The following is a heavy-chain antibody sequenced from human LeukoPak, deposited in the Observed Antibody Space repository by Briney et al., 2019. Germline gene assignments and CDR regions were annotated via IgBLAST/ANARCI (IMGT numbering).Heavy chain of an antibody. Sequence: SETLSLTCTVSGGSISSYYWSWIRQPPGKGLEWIAYIYYSGSTNYNPSLKSRVTISLDTSKNQFFLKLSSVTAADTAIYYCARVGGYNDAFDIWGQGTMVTVPS. CDR1: GGSISSYY. J-gene: IGHJ3*02. CDR2: IYYSGST. CDR3: ARVGGYNDAFDI. D-gene: IGHD5-24*01. V-gene: IGHV4-59*01.